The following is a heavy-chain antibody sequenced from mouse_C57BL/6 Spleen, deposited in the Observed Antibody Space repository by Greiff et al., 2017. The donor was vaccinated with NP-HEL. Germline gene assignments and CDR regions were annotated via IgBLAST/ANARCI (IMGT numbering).Heavy chain of an antibody. J-gene: IGHJ2*01. Sequence: QVQLQQSGAELVRPGASVKLSCKASGYTFTDYYINWVKQRPGQGLEWIARIYPGSGNTYYNEKFKGKATLTAEKSSSTAYMQLSSLTSEDSAVYFCARRTGDYYGGLDYWGQGTTLTVSS. CDR3: ARRTGDYYGGLDY. V-gene: IGHV1-76*01. D-gene: IGHD1-1*01. CDR2: IYPGSGNT. CDR1: GYTFTDYY.